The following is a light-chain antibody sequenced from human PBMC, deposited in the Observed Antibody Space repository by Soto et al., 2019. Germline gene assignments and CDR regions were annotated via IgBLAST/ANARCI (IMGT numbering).Light chain of an antibody. J-gene: IGLJ2*01. CDR3: SSYTTSSTVV. Sequence: QSVLTQPASVSESPGQSITISCTGTSSDVGGYNYVSWYQHHPGKAPKLMIYEVSSRPSGVSNRFSGSKSGNTASLTISGLQAEDEANYYCSSYTTSSTVVFSGGTKLTVL. CDR2: EVS. V-gene: IGLV2-14*01. CDR1: SSDVGGYNY.